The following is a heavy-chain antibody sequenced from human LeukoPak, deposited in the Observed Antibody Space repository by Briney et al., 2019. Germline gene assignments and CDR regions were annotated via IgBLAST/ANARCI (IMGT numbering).Heavy chain of an antibody. V-gene: IGHV3-23*01. CDR3: AKDRNAWPTNFDS. Sequence: GGSLRLSCAASGFTFSTYAVNWVPQAPGKGLEWVSAISSSGGTTYYADSVKGRFSISRDNSKNALYLQMNSQRAEDTAVYYCAKDRNAWPTNFDSWGQGTLVTVSA. CDR1: GFTFSTYA. D-gene: IGHD5-24*01. J-gene: IGHJ4*02. CDR2: ISSSGGTT.